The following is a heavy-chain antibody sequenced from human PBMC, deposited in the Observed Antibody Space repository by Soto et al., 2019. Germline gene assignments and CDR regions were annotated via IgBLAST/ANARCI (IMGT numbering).Heavy chain of an antibody. CDR1: GTFTVSGSYC. Sequence: PAETLSLTCSVSGTFTVSGSYCWVCIGQRPGKGLECLGYIFNSGSAYYNPSLRSRATISLDTFKNEFSLTLRSVTAADTAVYFCARGYSGYDYNFDYWGQGISVTVSS. CDR2: IFNSGSA. V-gene: IGHV4-31*03. CDR3: ARGYSGYDYNFDY. J-gene: IGHJ4*02. D-gene: IGHD5-12*01.